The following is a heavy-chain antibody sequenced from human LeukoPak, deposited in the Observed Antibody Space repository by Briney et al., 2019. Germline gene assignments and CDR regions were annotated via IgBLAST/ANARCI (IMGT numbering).Heavy chain of an antibody. Sequence: SETLSLTCTVSGVSISSYYWSWIRQPPGKGLEWIGYIYYSGSTDYNHSLKSRVTISVDTSKNQFSLKLSSVTAADTAVYYCARANYYDTSGYSRGAFDIWGQGTMVTVSS. D-gene: IGHD3-22*01. J-gene: IGHJ3*02. CDR2: IYYSGST. CDR3: ARANYYDTSGYSRGAFDI. CDR1: GVSISSYY. V-gene: IGHV4-59*01.